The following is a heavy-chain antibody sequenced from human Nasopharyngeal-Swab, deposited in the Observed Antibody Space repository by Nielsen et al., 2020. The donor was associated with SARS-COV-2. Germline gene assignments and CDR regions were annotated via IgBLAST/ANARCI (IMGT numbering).Heavy chain of an antibody. Sequence: SETLSLTCAISGDSVSSNSAAWNWIRQSPSRGLEWLGRTYYRSKWYNDYAVSVKGRITINPDTSKNQFSLQLNSVTPEDTAVYYCAREVSIVVVPADYYGMDVWGQGTTVTVSS. D-gene: IGHD2-2*01. J-gene: IGHJ6*02. CDR2: TYYRSKWYN. CDR1: GDSVSSNSAA. CDR3: AREVSIVVVPADYYGMDV. V-gene: IGHV6-1*01.